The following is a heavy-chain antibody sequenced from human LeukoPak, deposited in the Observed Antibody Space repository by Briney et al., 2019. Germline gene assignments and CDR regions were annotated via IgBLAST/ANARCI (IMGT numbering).Heavy chain of an antibody. Sequence: GGSLRLSCAASGFTFSSYAMNWVRQAPGKGLEWVSAISGSGGSTYYADSVKGRFTISRDNSKNTLYLQMNSLRAEDTAVYYCAKDGSSSGYYYYYMDVWGKGTTVTVSS. CDR3: AKDGSSSGYYYYYMDV. D-gene: IGHD6-6*01. J-gene: IGHJ6*03. V-gene: IGHV3-23*01. CDR2: ISGSGGST. CDR1: GFTFSSYA.